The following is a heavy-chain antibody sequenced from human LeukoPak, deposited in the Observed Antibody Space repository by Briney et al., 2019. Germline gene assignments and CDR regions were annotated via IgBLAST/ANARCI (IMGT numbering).Heavy chain of an antibody. V-gene: IGHV3-33*06. CDR3: AKDTGIVAVTLYYFDY. D-gene: IGHD1-26*01. Sequence: PGGSLTLSCAASGFTFSSYGMHWVRQPPGKGLEWVAVIWYDGNNKYYADFVKGRFTISKDNSQNTLYLQMNSLRADDPAVYYRAKDTGIVAVTLYYFDYWGQGTLVTVSS. J-gene: IGHJ4*02. CDR1: GFTFSSYG. CDR2: IWYDGNNK.